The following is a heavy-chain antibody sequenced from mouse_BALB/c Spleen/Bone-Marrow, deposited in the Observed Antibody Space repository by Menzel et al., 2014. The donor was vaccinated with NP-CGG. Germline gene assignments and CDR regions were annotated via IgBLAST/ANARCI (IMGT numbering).Heavy chain of an antibody. Sequence: EVHLVESGGGLVQPGGSRKLSCAASGFTFSSFGMHWVRPAPEKGLEWVAYISSGSSTIYYADTVKGRYTISRDNPKSTLFLQTTSLRSEDTAMYYCASSPYGYFDYWGQGTTLTVSS. CDR1: GFTFSSFG. CDR3: ASSPYGYFDY. J-gene: IGHJ2*01. CDR2: ISSGSSTI. D-gene: IGHD1-1*01. V-gene: IGHV5-17*02.